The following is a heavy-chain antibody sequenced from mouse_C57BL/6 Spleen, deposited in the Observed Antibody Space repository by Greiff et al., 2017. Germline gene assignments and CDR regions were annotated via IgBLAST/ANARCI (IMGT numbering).Heavy chain of an antibody. D-gene: IGHD1-1*01. CDR1: GYTFTSYW. CDR3: AGILYDYYGGGYY. CDR2: IHPNSGST. V-gene: IGHV1-64*01. Sequence: QVQLQQPGAELVKPGASVKLSCKASGYTFTSYWMHWVKQRPGQGLEWIGMIHPNSGSTNYNEKFKSKATLTVDKSSITSYMQLRSLTSYDSAVYYCAGILYDYYGGGYYWGQGTSVTVSS. J-gene: IGHJ4*01.